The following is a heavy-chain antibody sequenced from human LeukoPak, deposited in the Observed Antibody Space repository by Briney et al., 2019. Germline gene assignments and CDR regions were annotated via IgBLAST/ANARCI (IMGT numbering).Heavy chain of an antibody. CDR2: FDPEDGET. CDR3: ARARPYCPDGVCLKYDYGMDV. Sequence: ASVKISCKASGGTFSSYAISWVRHAPGKGLEWMGAFDPEDGETIYAQKFQGRVTMTEDTSTDTAYMELSSLRSEDTAVYYCARARPYCPDGVCLKYDYGMDVWGQGTTVIVSS. J-gene: IGHJ6*02. CDR1: GGTFSSYA. V-gene: IGHV1-24*01. D-gene: IGHD2-8*01.